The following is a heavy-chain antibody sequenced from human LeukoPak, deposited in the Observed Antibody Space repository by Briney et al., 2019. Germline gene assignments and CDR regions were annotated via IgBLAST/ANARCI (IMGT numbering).Heavy chain of an antibody. CDR3: ARQYYYDSGSYSRSMDY. CDR2: FYPGDSDT. J-gene: IGHJ4*02. Sequence: GESLKISCKGSGYIFTSYWFGWVRQLPGKGLEWMGTFYPGDSDTRYRPSFQGQVTISADKSISTAYLQWSSLKASDTAMYYCARQYYYDSGSYSRSMDYWGQGTLVTVSS. D-gene: IGHD3-10*01. V-gene: IGHV5-51*01. CDR1: GYIFTSYW.